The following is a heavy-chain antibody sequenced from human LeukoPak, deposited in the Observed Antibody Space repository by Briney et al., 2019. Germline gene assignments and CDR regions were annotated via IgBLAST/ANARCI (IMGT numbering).Heavy chain of an antibody. CDR3: ARAGLYCSGGSCSGN. CDR1: GGSITSSNYY. J-gene: IGHJ4*02. D-gene: IGHD2-15*01. V-gene: IGHV4-39*07. Sequence: SETLSLTCTASGGSITSSNYYWGWIRQPPGKGLEWIGSIYYSGTSYYNPSLKSRVTISVDTSKNQFSLKLSSVTAADTAVYYCARAGLYCSGGSCSGNWGQGTLVTVSS. CDR2: IYYSGTS.